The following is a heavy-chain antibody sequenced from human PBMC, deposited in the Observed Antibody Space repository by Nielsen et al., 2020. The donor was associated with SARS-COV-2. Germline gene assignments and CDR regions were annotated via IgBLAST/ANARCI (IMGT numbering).Heavy chain of an antibody. CDR1: GFTFSSYT. J-gene: IGHJ4*02. D-gene: IGHD3-22*01. V-gene: IGHV3-23*01. CDR3: AHQYYSDDDRYSDF. Sequence: GESLKISCAASGFTFSSYTMTWVRQAPGKGLEWISVISAGGRSTYHADSVKGRFTISRDNSKNTLYLQINSLRGEDTAVYYCAHQYYSDDDRYSDFWGQGTLVTVSS. CDR2: ISAGGRST.